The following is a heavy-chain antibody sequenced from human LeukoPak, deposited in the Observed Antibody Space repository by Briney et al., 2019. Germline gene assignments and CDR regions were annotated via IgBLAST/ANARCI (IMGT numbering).Heavy chain of an antibody. J-gene: IGHJ4*02. Sequence: SETLSLTFTVSGGSISSYYWSWIRQPPGKGLEWIGYIYYSGSTNYNPSLKSRVTISVDTSKNQFSLKLSSVTAADTAVYYCARATDRGVIAYWGQGTLVTVSS. CDR2: IYYSGST. CDR3: ARATDRGVIAY. D-gene: IGHD3-3*01. V-gene: IGHV4-59*01. CDR1: GGSISSYY.